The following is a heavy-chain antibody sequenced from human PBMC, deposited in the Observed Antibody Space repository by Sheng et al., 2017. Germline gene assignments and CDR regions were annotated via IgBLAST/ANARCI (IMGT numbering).Heavy chain of an antibody. CDR2: IGTAGDT. CDR1: GFTFSSYD. V-gene: IGHV3-13*01. CDR3: ARVIAAAGRGDY. J-gene: IGHJ4*02. Sequence: EVQLVESGGGLVQPGGSLRLSCAASGFTFSSYDMHWVRQATGKGLEWVSAIGTAGDTYYPGSVKGRFTISRENAKNSLYLQMNSLRAGDTAVYYCARVIAAAGRGDYWGQGTLVTVSS. D-gene: IGHD6-13*01.